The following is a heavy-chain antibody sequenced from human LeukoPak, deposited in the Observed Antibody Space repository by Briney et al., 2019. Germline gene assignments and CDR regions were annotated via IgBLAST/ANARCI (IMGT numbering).Heavy chain of an antibody. CDR3: ARYATYGGKDY. J-gene: IGHJ4*02. CDR2: ISWNSGSI. Sequence: GGSLRLSCAASGFTFDDYAMHWVRQAPGEGLEWGSGISWNSGSIGYADSVKGRFTISRDNAKNSLYLQMNSLRAEDTAVYYCARYATYGGKDYWGQGTLVTVSS. V-gene: IGHV3-9*01. D-gene: IGHD4-23*01. CDR1: GFTFDDYA.